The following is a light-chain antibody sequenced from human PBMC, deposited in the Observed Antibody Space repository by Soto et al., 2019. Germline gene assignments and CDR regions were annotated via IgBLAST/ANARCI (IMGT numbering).Light chain of an antibody. Sequence: EIVLTQSPATLSLSPGERATLSCRASQSIGTYLAWYQQKPGQAPRLLIYDASTRATGIPARFSGSGSGTDFTLTISSLEPEDFAVYYCQQRSNWDSFGGGTNVDIK. V-gene: IGKV3-11*01. J-gene: IGKJ4*01. CDR3: QQRSNWDS. CDR2: DAS. CDR1: QSIGTY.